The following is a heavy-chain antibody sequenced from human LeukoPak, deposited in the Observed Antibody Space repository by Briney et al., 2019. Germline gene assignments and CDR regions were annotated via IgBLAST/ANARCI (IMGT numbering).Heavy chain of an antibody. CDR1: AFTFSSYS. Sequence: PGGSLSLSCAASAFTFSSYSMNWVRQAAGKGLEWVTSTSSSSSYIYYADSVKGRFTISRDNAKNSLYLQMNSLRVEDMAVYYCARDLVVRGRWSWFDPRGQGTLVTVSS. D-gene: IGHD3-10*01. V-gene: IGHV3-21*01. J-gene: IGHJ5*02. CDR3: ARDLVVRGRWSWFDP. CDR2: TSSSSSYI.